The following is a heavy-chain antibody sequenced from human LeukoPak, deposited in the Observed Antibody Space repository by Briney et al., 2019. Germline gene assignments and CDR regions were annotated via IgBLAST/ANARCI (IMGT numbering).Heavy chain of an antibody. CDR2: INRDGSQR. CDR1: GFTFSSYS. V-gene: IGHV3-7*03. D-gene: IGHD2-15*01. J-gene: IGHJ4*02. Sequence: GGSLRLSCTASGFTFSSYSMNWVRQAPGKGLEWVANINRDGSQRNHVDSVKGRFTISRDNAKNSLYLQMDSLTAEDTAAYYCARDSTYSSGSRFYDRFDYWGQGTLVTVSS. CDR3: ARDSTYSSGSRFYDRFDY.